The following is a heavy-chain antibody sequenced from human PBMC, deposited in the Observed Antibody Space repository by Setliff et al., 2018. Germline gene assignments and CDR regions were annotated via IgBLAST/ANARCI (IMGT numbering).Heavy chain of an antibody. V-gene: IGHV3-33*06. D-gene: IGHD2-15*01. CDR3: AKGGALLYYFDF. J-gene: IGHJ4*02. Sequence: QAGGSLRLSCAASGFTFSSYGMHWVRQAPGKGLEWVAVIWYDGSNKYYADSVKGRFTISRDNSKNTVYLQMNSLRAEDTAVYYCAKGGALLYYFDFWGQGTLVTVSS. CDR1: GFTFSSYG. CDR2: IWYDGSNK.